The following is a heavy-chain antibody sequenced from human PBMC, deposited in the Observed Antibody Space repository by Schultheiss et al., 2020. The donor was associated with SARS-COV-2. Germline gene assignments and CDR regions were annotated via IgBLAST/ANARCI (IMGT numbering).Heavy chain of an antibody. J-gene: IGHJ4*02. CDR1: GITFSSYG. CDR3: VRDHRWSFDS. V-gene: IGHV3-33*01. CDR2: IWYDGSNK. D-gene: IGHD2-15*01. Sequence: GESLKISCAASGITFSSYGMHWVRRAPGKGLEWVAVIWYDGSNKFYADSVKGRFTISRDNSKSTLYLQMNSLRDEDTAVYYCVRDHRWSFDSWGQGTLVTVSS.